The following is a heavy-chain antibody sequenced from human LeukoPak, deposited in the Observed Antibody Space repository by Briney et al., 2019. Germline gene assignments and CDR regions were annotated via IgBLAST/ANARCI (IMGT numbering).Heavy chain of an antibody. CDR1: GFTFSNFP. J-gene: IGHJ4*02. CDR2: IRDNSAT. CDR3: ARAGGPRDFDY. Sequence: PGGSLRLSCVASGFTFSNFPMNWVRQAPGKGLEWVSNIRDNSATYYADSVKGRFTISRDNAKNSLYLQMNSLRAEDTAVYYCARAGGPRDFDYWGQGTLVTVSS. V-gene: IGHV3-48*04. D-gene: IGHD3-10*01.